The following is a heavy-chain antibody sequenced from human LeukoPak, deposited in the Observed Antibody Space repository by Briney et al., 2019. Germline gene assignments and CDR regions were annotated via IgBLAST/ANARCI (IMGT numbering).Heavy chain of an antibody. D-gene: IGHD2-21*02. Sequence: GGSLRLSCAASGFTFDDYAMHWVRQAPGKRLEWVSGISWNSGSIGYADSVKGRFTISRDNAKNSLYLQMNSLRAEDTALYYCAKGSGDWDYWGQGTLVTVSS. CDR3: AKGSGDWDY. CDR2: ISWNSGSI. J-gene: IGHJ4*02. CDR1: GFTFDDYA. V-gene: IGHV3-9*01.